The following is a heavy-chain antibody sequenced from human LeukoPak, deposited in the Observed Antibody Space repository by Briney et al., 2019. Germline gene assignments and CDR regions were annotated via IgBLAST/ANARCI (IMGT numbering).Heavy chain of an antibody. CDR2: IYSGGSA. CDR3: VNLWEEGV. Sequence: GGSLRLSCAASGFIVSSKYMSWVRQAPGKGLEWVSVIYSGGSAYYAASVEGRFTISRDNSKNTVYLQMNNLKVDDTAAYYCVNLWEEGVWGLGTLVTVSS. CDR1: GFIVSSKY. V-gene: IGHV3-53*01. D-gene: IGHD1-26*01. J-gene: IGHJ4*02.